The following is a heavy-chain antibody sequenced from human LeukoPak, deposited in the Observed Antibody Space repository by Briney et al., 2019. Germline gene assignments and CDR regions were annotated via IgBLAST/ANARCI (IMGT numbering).Heavy chain of an antibody. CDR2: QVPQSGNT. J-gene: IGHJ4*02. CDR1: GYTFTTYD. V-gene: IGHV1-8*01. CDR3: ARGNGPYFDY. Sequence: DSVKVSCKASGYTFTTYDINWVRQAAGQGPVWMGWQVPQSGNTVYAQEFQGRVTMARDTSISTFYMELSSLTSDDTAVYFCARGNGPYFDYWGQGTPVTVSP.